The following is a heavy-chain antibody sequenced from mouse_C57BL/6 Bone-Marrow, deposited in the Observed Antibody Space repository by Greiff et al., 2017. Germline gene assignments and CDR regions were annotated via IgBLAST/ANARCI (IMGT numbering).Heavy chain of an antibody. J-gene: IGHJ1*03. CDR3: ARVHYGSSPYWYFDV. V-gene: IGHV1-81*01. CDR1: GYTFTSYG. Sequence: QVQLQQSGAELARPGASVKLSCKASGYTFTSYGISWVKQRTGQGLEWIGEIYPRSGNTYYNEKFKGKATLTADKSSSTAYMELRSLTSEDSAVYFCARVHYGSSPYWYFDVWGTGTTVTVSS. CDR2: IYPRSGNT. D-gene: IGHD1-1*01.